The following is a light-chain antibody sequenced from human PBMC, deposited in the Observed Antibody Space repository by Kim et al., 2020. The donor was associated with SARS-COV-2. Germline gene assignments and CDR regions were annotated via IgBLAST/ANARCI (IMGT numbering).Light chain of an antibody. Sequence: SSELTQDPAVSVALGQTVRITCQGDSLRSYYASWYQQKPGQAPVLVIYGKNNRPSGIPDRFSGSSSGNTASLTITGAQAEDEADYYCNSRDSSGNHAVFGGGTQLTVI. CDR2: GKN. CDR3: NSRDSSGNHAV. V-gene: IGLV3-19*01. CDR1: SLRSYY. J-gene: IGLJ7*01.